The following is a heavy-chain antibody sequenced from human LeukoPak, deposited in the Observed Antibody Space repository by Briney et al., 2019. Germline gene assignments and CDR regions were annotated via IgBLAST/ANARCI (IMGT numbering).Heavy chain of an antibody. CDR3: ARHGTISSESYFDY. CDR2: IYYSGST. CDR1: GGSISSYY. Sequence: SETLSPTCTVSGGSISSYYWSWIRQPPGKGLEWIGYIYYSGSTNYNPSLKSRVTGFVDTSKNQVSLRLSSVTAADTAVYYCARHGTISSESYFDYWGQGALVTVSS. D-gene: IGHD1-14*01. V-gene: IGHV4-59*08. J-gene: IGHJ4*02.